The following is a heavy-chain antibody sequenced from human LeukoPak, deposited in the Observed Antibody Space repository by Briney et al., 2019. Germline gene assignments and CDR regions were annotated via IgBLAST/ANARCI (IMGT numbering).Heavy chain of an antibody. CDR2: INPNSGGT. J-gene: IGHJ4*02. V-gene: IGHV1-2*02. CDR1: GYTFTGYY. CDR3: AADGTNYDSSGYYPNNFDY. D-gene: IGHD3-22*01. Sequence: ASVKVSCKASGYTFTGYYMHWVRQAPGQGLEWMGWINPNSGGTNYAQKFQGRVTMTRDTSISTAYMELSSLRSEDTAVYYCAADGTNYDSSGYYPNNFDYWGQGTLVTVSS.